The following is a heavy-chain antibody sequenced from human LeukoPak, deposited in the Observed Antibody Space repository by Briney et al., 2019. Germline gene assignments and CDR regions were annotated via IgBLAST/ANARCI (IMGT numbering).Heavy chain of an antibody. CDR1: GGSFSGYY. Sequence: PSETLSLTCAVYGGSFSGYYWSWIRQPPGKGLEWIGEINHSGSTNYNPSLKSRVTISVDTSKSQFSLKLSSVTAADTAVYYCARVSVTAAGTYYYYMDVWGKGTTVTVSS. CDR3: ARVSVTAAGTYYYYMDV. V-gene: IGHV4-34*01. CDR2: INHSGST. D-gene: IGHD6-13*01. J-gene: IGHJ6*03.